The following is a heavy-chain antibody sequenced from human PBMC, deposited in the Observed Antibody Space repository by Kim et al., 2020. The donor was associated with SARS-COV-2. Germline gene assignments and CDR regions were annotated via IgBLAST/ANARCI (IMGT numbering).Heavy chain of an antibody. D-gene: IGHD6-13*01. Sequence: SETLSLTCTVSGGSISSYYWSWIRQPPGKGLEWIGYIYYSGSTNYNPSLKSRVTISVDTSKNQFSLKLSSVTAADTAVYYCARDSSSWYGSGNEYFQHWGQGTLVTFSS. J-gene: IGHJ1*01. CDR2: IYYSGST. V-gene: IGHV4-59*13. CDR3: ARDSSSWYGSGNEYFQH. CDR1: GGSISSYY.